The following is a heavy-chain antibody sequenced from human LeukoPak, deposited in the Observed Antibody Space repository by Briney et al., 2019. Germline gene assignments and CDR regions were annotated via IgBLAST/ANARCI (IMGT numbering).Heavy chain of an antibody. Sequence: GGSLRLSCAASGLTVSSNYMSWVRQAPGKGLEWVSVIYSGGSTYYADSVKGRFTISRDNSKNTLYLQMNSLRAEDTAVYYCARWATEDAFDIWGQGTMVTVSS. D-gene: IGHD5-12*01. CDR2: IYSGGST. V-gene: IGHV3-53*01. J-gene: IGHJ3*02. CDR1: GLTVSSNY. CDR3: ARWATEDAFDI.